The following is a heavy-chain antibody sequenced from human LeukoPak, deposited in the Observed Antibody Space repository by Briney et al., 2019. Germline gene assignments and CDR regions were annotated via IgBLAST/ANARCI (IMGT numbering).Heavy chain of an antibody. V-gene: IGHV4-59*01. CDR3: AGRAAAGTGGVDY. J-gene: IGHJ4*02. CDR1: GGSISSYY. CDR2: IYYSGST. D-gene: IGHD6-13*01. Sequence: SETLSLTCTVSGGSISSYYWSWIRQPPGKGLEWIGYIYYSGSTNYNPSLKSRVTISVDTSKNQFSLKLSSVAAADTAVYYRAGRAAAGTGGVDYWGQGTLVTVSS.